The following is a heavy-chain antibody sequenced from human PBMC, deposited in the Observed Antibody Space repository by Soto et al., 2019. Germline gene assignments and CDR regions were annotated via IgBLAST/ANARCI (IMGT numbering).Heavy chain of an antibody. CDR1: GYSISTSYY. V-gene: IGHV4-38-2*02. D-gene: IGHD2-15*01. J-gene: IGHJ4*02. CDR3: ARDGGSYGHFDY. Sequence: PGETLTLTCAVSGYSISTSYYRGWLRQPPGKGQERIGSRNGSGFSCYNASLKCRVSISGDTTKNEFSLKVSSVTAADTAVYYCARDGGSYGHFDYWGQGILVTVSS. CDR2: RNGSGFS.